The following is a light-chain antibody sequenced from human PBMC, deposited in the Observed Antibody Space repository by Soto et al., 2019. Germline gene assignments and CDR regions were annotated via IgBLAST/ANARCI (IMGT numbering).Light chain of an antibody. Sequence: IQMTQSPSSLSASVGDRVTITCRASQGISNYLAWYQQKPGKVPKLLIYAASTLQSGVPSRFSGSGSGTDFTLTISSLQPEDFATDYCQPYNSYWTFGQGTKVDIK. CDR2: AAS. V-gene: IGKV1-27*01. J-gene: IGKJ1*01. CDR1: QGISNY. CDR3: QPYNSYWT.